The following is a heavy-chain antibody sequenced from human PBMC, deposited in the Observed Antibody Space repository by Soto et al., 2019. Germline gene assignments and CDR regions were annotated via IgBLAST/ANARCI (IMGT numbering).Heavy chain of an antibody. J-gene: IGHJ5*02. CDR2: IIPTFGTA. D-gene: IGHD6-19*01. CDR3: ARVQVAGTSGWFDP. Sequence: SVKVSCKASGGTFSSYAISWVRQAPGQGLEWMGGIIPTFGTANYAQKFQGRVTITADKSTSTAYMELSSLRSEDTAVYYCARVQVAGTSGWFDPWGQGTLVTVSS. V-gene: IGHV1-69*06. CDR1: GGTFSSYA.